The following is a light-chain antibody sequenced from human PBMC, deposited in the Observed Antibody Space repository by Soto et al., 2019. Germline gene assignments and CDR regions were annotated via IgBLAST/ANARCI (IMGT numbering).Light chain of an antibody. Sequence: DIQMTQSPSTLSASVGDRVTITCRASQSISSWLAWYQPKPGKAPKRLIYKASSLESGVPSRFSGSGSGTECTLTIGSLQPGDFAAYYSQQYNTYSSTFGPGTKVDIK. CDR2: KAS. J-gene: IGKJ3*01. V-gene: IGKV1-5*03. CDR3: QQYNTYSST. CDR1: QSISSW.